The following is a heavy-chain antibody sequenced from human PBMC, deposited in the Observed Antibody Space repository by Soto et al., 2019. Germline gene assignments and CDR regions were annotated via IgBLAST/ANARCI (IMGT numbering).Heavy chain of an antibody. D-gene: IGHD1-26*01. CDR1: GFTFSSYG. CDR2: ISYDGSNK. CDR3: AKDSGSYFSSPDY. V-gene: IGHV3-30*18. J-gene: IGHJ4*02. Sequence: QVQLVESGGGVVQPGRSLRLSCAASGFTFSSYGMHWVRQAPGKGLEWVAVISYDGSNKYYADSVKDRFTISRDNSKNTLYLQMNSLRAEDTAVYYCAKDSGSYFSSPDYWGQGTLVTVSS.